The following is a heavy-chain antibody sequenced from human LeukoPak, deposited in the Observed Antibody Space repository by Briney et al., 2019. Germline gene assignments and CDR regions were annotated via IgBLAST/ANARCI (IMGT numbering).Heavy chain of an antibody. J-gene: IGHJ6*03. CDR3: ARGRGNYYYYLDV. CDR1: GYTFTGYY. CDR2: INPNSGGT. V-gene: IGHV1-2*02. D-gene: IGHD3-16*01. Sequence: ASVKVSCKASGYTFTGYYMHWVRQAPGQGLEWMGWINPNSGGTNYPQKFQGRVTMTRDTAISTAYMELSRLRSGDTAVYYCARGRGNYYYYLDVWGTGTTVTISS.